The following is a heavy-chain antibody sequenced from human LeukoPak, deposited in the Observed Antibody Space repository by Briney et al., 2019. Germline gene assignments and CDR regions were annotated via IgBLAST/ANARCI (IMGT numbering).Heavy chain of an antibody. CDR1: GFTFSSYE. V-gene: IGHV3-48*03. J-gene: IGHJ5*02. CDR2: ISSSGSTI. CDR3: ARGGYSSSWYAMIDP. D-gene: IGHD6-13*01. Sequence: GGSLRLSCAASGFTFSSYEMNWVRQAPGKGLEWVSYISSSGSTIYYADSVKGRFTISRDNAKNSLYLQMNSLRAEDTAVYYCARGGYSSSWYAMIDPWGQGTLVTVSS.